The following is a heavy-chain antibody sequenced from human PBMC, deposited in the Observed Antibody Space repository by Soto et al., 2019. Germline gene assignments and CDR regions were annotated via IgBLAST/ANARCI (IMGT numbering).Heavy chain of an antibody. Sequence: LSLTCAASGFTFSSYAMSWVRQAPGKGLEWVSAISGSVGSTYYADSVKGRFTISRDNSKNTLYLQMNSLRAEDTAVYYCAKDQGSGWYYFDYWGQGTLVTVSS. CDR3: AKDQGSGWYYFDY. J-gene: IGHJ4*02. CDR2: ISGSVGST. V-gene: IGHV3-23*01. D-gene: IGHD6-19*01. CDR1: GFTFSSYA.